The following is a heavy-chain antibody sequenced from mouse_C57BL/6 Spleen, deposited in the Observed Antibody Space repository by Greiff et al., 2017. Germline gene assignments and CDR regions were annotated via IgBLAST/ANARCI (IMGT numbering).Heavy chain of an antibody. CDR2: IYPGDGYT. Sequence: VQLLESGPELVKPGASVKISCKASGYAFSSSWMNWVKQRPGKGLEWIGRIYPGDGYTNYNGKFKVKATLTAARSSSTAYMNLSSLTSEDSAVYFCARWLRSGDWGQGTTLTVSS. D-gene: IGHD2-2*01. J-gene: IGHJ2*01. CDR1: GYAFSSSW. CDR3: ARWLRSGD. V-gene: IGHV1-82*01.